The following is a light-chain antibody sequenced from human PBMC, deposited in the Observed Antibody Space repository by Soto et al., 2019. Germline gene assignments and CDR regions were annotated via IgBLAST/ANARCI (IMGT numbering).Light chain of an antibody. Sequence: DVVMTQSPLSLPVNLGEPAAISCRSTQSLVHSEGDTYLSWFHQRPGLSPRRLIFSVSTRDFGVPPRFIGSGSGTDLTLEITSVEAEDVGVYYCMPGTHWPPYTFGQGT. CDR3: MPGTHWPPYT. CDR2: SVS. CDR1: QSLVHSEGDTY. J-gene: IGKJ2*01. V-gene: IGKV2-30*02.